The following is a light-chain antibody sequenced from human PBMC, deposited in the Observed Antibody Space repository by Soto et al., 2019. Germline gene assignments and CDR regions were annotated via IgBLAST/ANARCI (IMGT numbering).Light chain of an antibody. Sequence: QSVLTQPRSVSGSPGQSVTLCCTGTSSDVGGYNYVSWYQQHPGKAPKLMIYDVITRPSGVPDRFSGSKSGNTASLTISGLQAEDEADYYCCSYAGSYTFVFGTGTKLTVL. J-gene: IGLJ1*01. CDR1: SSDVGGYNY. V-gene: IGLV2-11*01. CDR3: CSYAGSYTFV. CDR2: DVI.